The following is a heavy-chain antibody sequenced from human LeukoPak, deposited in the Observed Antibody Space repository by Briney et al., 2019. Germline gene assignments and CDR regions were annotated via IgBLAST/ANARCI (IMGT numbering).Heavy chain of an antibody. CDR1: GCSISSYY. CDR3: AIYLRFGWGSYFDY. V-gene: IGHV4-59*01. D-gene: IGHD3-16*01. CDR2: IYYSGST. Sequence: PSETLSLTCTVSGCSISSYYWSWIRQPPGQGLEWIGYIYYSGSTNYNPSLKSRVTISVDTSKNQFSLKLSSVTAADTAVYYCAIYLRFGWGSYFDYWGQGTLVTVSS. J-gene: IGHJ4*02.